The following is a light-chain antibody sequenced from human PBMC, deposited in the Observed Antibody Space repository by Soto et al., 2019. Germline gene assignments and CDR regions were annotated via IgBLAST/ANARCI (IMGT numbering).Light chain of an antibody. V-gene: IGKV1-39*01. CDR3: QQTYSTPA. CDR1: QTISSY. CDR2: GAS. Sequence: DIQMTQSPSSLSASVGDRVTITCRASQTISSYLNWYQQKPGKAPKLLIYGASSLQTGVPSRFSGSGSGTDFTLTISSLRPEDFATYYCQQTYSTPAFGQGTKVEIK. J-gene: IGKJ1*01.